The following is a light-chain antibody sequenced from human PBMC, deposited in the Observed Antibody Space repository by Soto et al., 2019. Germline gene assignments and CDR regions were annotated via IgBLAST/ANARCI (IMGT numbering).Light chain of an antibody. CDR2: AAS. J-gene: IGKJ4*01. CDR3: QQSYSTPLT. CDR1: QGISSY. V-gene: IGKV1-39*01. Sequence: DIQLTQSPSFLSASVGDRATITCRASQGISSYLAWYQQKTGKAPQVLIYAASSLQSGVPSRFSGSGSGTDFTLTISSLQPEDFATYYCQQSYSTPLTFGGGTKVDIK.